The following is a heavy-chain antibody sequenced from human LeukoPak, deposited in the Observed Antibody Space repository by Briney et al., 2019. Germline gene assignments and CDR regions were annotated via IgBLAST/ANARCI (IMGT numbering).Heavy chain of an antibody. Sequence: GGSLRLSCAASGFTFSSYSMNWVRQAPGKGLEWIGRIKSKTDGGATEYTAPVKGRFSISRDDSKNTVYLQMNSLKTEDTAVYYCTTDLLDYWGQGTLVTVSS. CDR3: TTDLLDY. J-gene: IGHJ4*02. V-gene: IGHV3-15*01. CDR1: GFTFSSYS. CDR2: IKSKTDGGAT.